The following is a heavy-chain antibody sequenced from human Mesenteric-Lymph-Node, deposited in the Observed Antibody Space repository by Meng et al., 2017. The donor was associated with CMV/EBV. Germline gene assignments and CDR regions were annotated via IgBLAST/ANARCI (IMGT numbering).Heavy chain of an antibody. CDR3: TAGTGKTDFDY. D-gene: IGHD1-1*01. J-gene: IGHJ4*02. Sequence: GGSLRLSCAASGFTFSSYEMNWVRQAPGKGLEWVSYISSSGSTIYYADSVKGRFTISRDNAKNSLYLQMSSLKSEDTAVYYCTAGTGKTDFDYWGRGTLVTVSS. CDR1: GFTFSSYE. V-gene: IGHV3-48*03. CDR2: ISSSGSTI.